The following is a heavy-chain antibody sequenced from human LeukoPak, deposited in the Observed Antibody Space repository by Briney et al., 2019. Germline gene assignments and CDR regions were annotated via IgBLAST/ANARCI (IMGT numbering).Heavy chain of an antibody. D-gene: IGHD3-16*02. J-gene: IGHJ4*02. CDR2: INHSGST. CDR1: GGSFSGYY. Sequence: SETLSLTCAVYGGSFSGYYWSWIRQPPGKGLEWIGEINHSGSTNYNPSLKSRVTISVDTSKNQFSLKLSSVTAADTAVYYCARRPYYDSVWGSYRYTRGSTFAYWGQGTLVTVSS. V-gene: IGHV4-34*01. CDR3: ARRPYYDSVWGSYRYTRGSTFAY.